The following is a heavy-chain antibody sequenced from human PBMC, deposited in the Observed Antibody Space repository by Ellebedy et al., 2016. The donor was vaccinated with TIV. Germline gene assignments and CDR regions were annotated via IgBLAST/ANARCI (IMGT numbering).Heavy chain of an antibody. J-gene: IGHJ4*02. D-gene: IGHD1-26*01. CDR2: IKQDGSEK. CDR3: ARLLGATAWDY. V-gene: IGHV3-7*01. Sequence: GESLKISCAASGFTFSSYWMSWVRQAPGKGLEWVANIKQDGSEKYYVDSVEGRFTISRDNAKSSLYLQMNSLRAEDTAVYYCARLLGATAWDYWGQGTLVTVSS. CDR1: GFTFSSYW.